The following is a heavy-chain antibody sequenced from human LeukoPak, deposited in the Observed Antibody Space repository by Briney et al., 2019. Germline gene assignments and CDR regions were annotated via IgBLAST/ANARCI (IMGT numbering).Heavy chain of an antibody. D-gene: IGHD2-2*02. V-gene: IGHV3-30-3*01. CDR3: ARDRKDIVVVPAAIQGYYFDY. CDR1: GFTFSSYA. J-gene: IGHJ4*02. Sequence: GGSLRLSCAASGFTFSSYATHWVRQAPGKGLELVAVISYDGSNKYYADSVKGRFTISRDNSKNTLYLQMNSLRAEDTAVYYCARDRKDIVVVPAAIQGYYFDYWGQGTLVTVSS. CDR2: ISYDGSNK.